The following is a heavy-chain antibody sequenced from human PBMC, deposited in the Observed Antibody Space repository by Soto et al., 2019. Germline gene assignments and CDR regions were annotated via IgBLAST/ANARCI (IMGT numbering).Heavy chain of an antibody. V-gene: IGHV4-30-4*01. CDR2: IYDSGKT. Sequence: QVQLQESGPGLVKPSQTLSLTCTVSGGSINSADYYWSWIRQPPGEGLEWIGHIYDSGKTYTNPYLQSQVTMSVDTSKTQFSPRLTSVTAADTAVYYCARGPTSDKVAYWGQGTLVTVSS. J-gene: IGHJ4*02. D-gene: IGHD3-10*01. CDR1: GGSINSADYY. CDR3: ARGPTSDKVAY.